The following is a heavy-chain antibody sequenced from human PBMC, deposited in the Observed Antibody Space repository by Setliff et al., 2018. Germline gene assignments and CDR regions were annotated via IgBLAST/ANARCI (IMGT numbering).Heavy chain of an antibody. CDR1: GYTFTGYY. CDR2: INTNTGNP. D-gene: IGHD3-10*01. V-gene: IGHV7-4-1*02. CDR3: ARGSRFGTIVYKGDYYMDV. Sequence: ASVKVSCKASGYTFTGYYLHWVRQAPGQGLEWMGWINTNTGNPIYAQGFTGRFVFSLDTSVSTAYLQISSLKSEDTAVYYCARGSRFGTIVYKGDYYMDVWGKGTTVTVSS. J-gene: IGHJ6*03.